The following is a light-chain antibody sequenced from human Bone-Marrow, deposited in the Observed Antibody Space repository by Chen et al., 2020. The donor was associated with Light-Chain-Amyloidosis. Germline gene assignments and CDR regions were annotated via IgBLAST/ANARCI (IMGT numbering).Light chain of an antibody. V-gene: IGLV2-14*01. CDR3: SSYTITNTLV. Sequence: QSLLTQPASVSGPPGPSITISCSGTNSDVGGDNHVSWYQQPPDKAPELIIYEDTNPPSWVPDRFSGSKSDNTASLTISGLQTEDEADYFCSSYTITNTLVFGSGTRVTVL. J-gene: IGLJ1*01. CDR1: NSDVGGDNH. CDR2: EDT.